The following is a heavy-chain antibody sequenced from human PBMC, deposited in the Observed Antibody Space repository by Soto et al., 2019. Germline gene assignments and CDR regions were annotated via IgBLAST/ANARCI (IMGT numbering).Heavy chain of an antibody. CDR2: IKSKTDGGTT. D-gene: IGHD3-3*01. CDR3: TTEKHYDVWSGYYTRVYYFDD. Sequence: GGSLRLSCAASGFTFSNAWMSWVRQAPGKGLEWVGRIKSKTDGGTTDYAAPVKGRFTISRDDSKNTLYLQMNSLKTEDTAVYYCTTEKHYDVWSGYYTRVYYFDDWGQGTLVTVSS. V-gene: IGHV3-15*01. J-gene: IGHJ4*02. CDR1: GFTFSNAW.